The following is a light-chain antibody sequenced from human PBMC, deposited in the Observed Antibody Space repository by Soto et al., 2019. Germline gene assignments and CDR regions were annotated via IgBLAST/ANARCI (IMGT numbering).Light chain of an antibody. Sequence: DIQMTQSPSSLSASVGDRVTITCRASQSISSYLNWYQQKPGTAPKLLIYAASSLPSGVPSRFSGSGSGTDFTLTISSLQPEDFATYYCQQSDSSPWTFGQGTKLEIK. CDR3: QQSDSSPWT. J-gene: IGKJ2*02. V-gene: IGKV1-39*01. CDR1: QSISSY. CDR2: AAS.